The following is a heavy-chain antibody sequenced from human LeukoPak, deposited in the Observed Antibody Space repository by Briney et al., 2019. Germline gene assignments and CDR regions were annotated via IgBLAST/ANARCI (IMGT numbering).Heavy chain of an antibody. CDR1: GGSISSYY. Sequence: SETLSLTCTVSGGSISSYYWSWIRQPPGKGLEWIGYIYYSGSTNYNPSLKSRVTISVDTSKNQFSLKLSSVTAADTAVYYCAXXXFGYIGNYFDYWGQGTLVTVSS. V-gene: IGHV4-59*12. D-gene: IGHD5-24*01. CDR2: IYYSGST. CDR3: AXXXFGYIGNYFDY. J-gene: IGHJ4*02.